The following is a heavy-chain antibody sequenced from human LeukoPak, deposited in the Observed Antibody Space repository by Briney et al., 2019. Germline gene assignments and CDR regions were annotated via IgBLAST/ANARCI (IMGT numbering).Heavy chain of an antibody. CDR3: ARLASGSYPNYFDY. V-gene: IGHV3-48*01. J-gene: IGHJ4*02. D-gene: IGHD1-26*01. CDR2: ISSSGSNI. CDR1: GFTFSSYT. Sequence: GGSLRLSCAASGFTFSSYTMNWVRQAPGKGLEWVSYISSSGSNIHYADSVKGRFTISRDTGKNSLYLQMSSLRAEDTAVYYCARLASGSYPNYFDYWGQGLLVTVSS.